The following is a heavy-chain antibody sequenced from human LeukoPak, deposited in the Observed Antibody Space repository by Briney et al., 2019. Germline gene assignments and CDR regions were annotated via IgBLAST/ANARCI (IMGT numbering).Heavy chain of an antibody. D-gene: IGHD3-22*01. J-gene: IGHJ4*02. Sequence: GASVKVSCKASGYTFTGYYMHWVRQAPGQGLEWMEWINPNSGGTNYAQKFQGRVTMTRDTSISTAYMELSRLRSDDTAVYYCARVDGYYDSSGYYYFLDYWGQGTLVTVSS. CDR2: INPNSGGT. V-gene: IGHV1-2*02. CDR3: ARVDGYYDSSGYYYFLDY. CDR1: GYTFTGYY.